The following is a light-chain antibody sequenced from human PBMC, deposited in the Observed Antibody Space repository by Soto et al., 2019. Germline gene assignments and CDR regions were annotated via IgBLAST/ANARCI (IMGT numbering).Light chain of an antibody. CDR2: GAS. CDR1: QSIRTN. Sequence: EIVLTQSPATLSVSAGGTVTLSCRASQSIRTNVAWYQQIPGQAPRLLVYGASTRATGVPGRFSGSGSGIEFALTISILQCEGSGFCCCQQYFNWLLTWTFGPGTKVDIK. J-gene: IGKJ3*01. V-gene: IGKV3-15*01. CDR3: QQYFNWLLTWT.